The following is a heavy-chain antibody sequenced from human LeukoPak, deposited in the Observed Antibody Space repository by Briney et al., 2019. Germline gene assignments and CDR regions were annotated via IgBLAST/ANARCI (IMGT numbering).Heavy chain of an antibody. CDR3: ARLLIPGSSSPFDY. J-gene: IGHJ4*02. V-gene: IGHV4-59*08. CDR2: ISDIGSI. D-gene: IGHD6-6*01. Sequence: SETLSLTCTVSGGSISSYYWSWIRQPPGKGLEWIAYISDIGSINYNPSLKSRVTISLDASKNQFSLKLTSVTAADTAVYYCARLLIPGSSSPFDYWGQGTLVTVSS. CDR1: GGSISSYY.